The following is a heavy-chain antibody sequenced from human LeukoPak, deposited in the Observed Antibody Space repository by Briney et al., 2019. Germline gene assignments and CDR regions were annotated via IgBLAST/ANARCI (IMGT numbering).Heavy chain of an antibody. Sequence: PSETLSLTCTVSGGSISSYYWSWIRQPPGKGLEWIGYIYYSGSTYYNPSLKSRVTISVDTSENQLSLKLSSVTAADTAVYYCARKRFSSRGDYFDDWGQGTLVTVSS. CDR2: IYYSGST. J-gene: IGHJ4*02. D-gene: IGHD6-13*01. V-gene: IGHV4-59*08. CDR1: GGSISSYY. CDR3: ARKRFSSRGDYFDD.